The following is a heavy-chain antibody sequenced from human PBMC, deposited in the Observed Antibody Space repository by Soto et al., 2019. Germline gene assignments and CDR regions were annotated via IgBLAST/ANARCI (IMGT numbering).Heavy chain of an antibody. CDR3: AAGADRSGYYYYYYYGMDV. J-gene: IGHJ6*02. V-gene: IGHV1-58*01. Sequence: QMQLVQSGPEVKKPGTSVKVSCKASGFTFTSSAVQWVRQARGQRLEWIGWIVVGSGNTNYAQKFQERVTITRDMSTSTAYMELSSLRSEDTAVYYCAAGADRSGYYYYYYYGMDVWGQGTTVTVSS. D-gene: IGHD3-22*01. CDR2: IVVGSGNT. CDR1: GFTFTSSA.